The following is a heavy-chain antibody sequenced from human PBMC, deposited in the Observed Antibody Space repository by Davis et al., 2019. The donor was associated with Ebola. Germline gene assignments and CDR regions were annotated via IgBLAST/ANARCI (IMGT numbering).Heavy chain of an antibody. D-gene: IGHD6-19*01. CDR3: ARDHSQIGSGWLPAY. V-gene: IGHV3-74*01. Sequence: GESLKISCVASEFLFRNYWMHRVRQAPGKGLVWVSRTKRDGTTTGYGESVKGRFTISRDNAKNTLYLQMNSLRAEDTAVYYCARDHSQIGSGWLPAYWGRGTLVTVSS. CDR2: TKRDGTTT. J-gene: IGHJ4*02. CDR1: EFLFRNYW.